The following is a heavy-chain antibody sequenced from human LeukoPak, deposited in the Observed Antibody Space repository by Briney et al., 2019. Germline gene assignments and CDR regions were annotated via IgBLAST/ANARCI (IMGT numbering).Heavy chain of an antibody. J-gene: IGHJ4*02. CDR3: TKDLMTGFSSGWYFGY. CDR2: TGGSDDST. Sequence: GGSLRLSCAASGVTFNTYAMSWVRQAPGKGLEWVAVTGGSDDSTYYADSVKGRFTISRDNSKNSLYLQMNSLTAEDTAVYYCTKDLMTGFSSGWYFGYWGQGTLVTVSS. D-gene: IGHD6-19*01. V-gene: IGHV3-23*01. CDR1: GVTFNTYA.